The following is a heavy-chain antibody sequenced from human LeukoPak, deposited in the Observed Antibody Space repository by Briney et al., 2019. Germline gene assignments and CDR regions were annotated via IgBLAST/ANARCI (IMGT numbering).Heavy chain of an antibody. V-gene: IGHV3-9*03. CDR2: ITWNSGSI. CDR3: AKGVAASGREGNYFDC. J-gene: IGHJ4*02. CDR1: GFTFDDYA. D-gene: IGHD2-15*01. Sequence: GGSLRLSCAASGFTFDDYAMHWVRQAPGKGLEWVSGITWNSGSIGYADSVKGRFTISRDNAKNSLFLQMNSLRAEDMALYYCAKGVAASGREGNYFDCWGQGTLVTVSS.